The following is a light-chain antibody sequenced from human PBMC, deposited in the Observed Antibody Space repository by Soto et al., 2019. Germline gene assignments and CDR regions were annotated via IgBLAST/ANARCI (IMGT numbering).Light chain of an antibody. CDR1: SSDVGSYNL. CDR3: CSYAGSSSLM. Sequence: QSALTQPASVSGSPGQSITISCTGTSSDVGSYNLVSWYQQHPGKAPKLMIYEVSKRPSGVSNRFSGSKSGNTASLTISGLQAEDEADYYCCSYAGSSSLMFGGVTKLTVL. J-gene: IGLJ3*02. V-gene: IGLV2-23*02. CDR2: EVS.